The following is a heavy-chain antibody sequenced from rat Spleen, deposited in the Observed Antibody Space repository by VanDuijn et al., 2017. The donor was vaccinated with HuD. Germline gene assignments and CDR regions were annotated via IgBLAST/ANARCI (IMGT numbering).Heavy chain of an antibody. CDR2: IWGDGST. CDR1: GFSLTSNS. CDR3: TRSYYSGGVMDA. D-gene: IGHD1-2*01. Sequence: QVQLKESGPGLVQPSQTLSLTCTVSGFSLTSNSVHWVRQPPGKGLEWMGGIWGDGSTDYNSALKSRLSISRDTAKSQVFLKMNSLQTDETAIYFCTRSYYSGGVMDAWGQGASVTVSS. V-gene: IGHV2-1*01. J-gene: IGHJ4*01.